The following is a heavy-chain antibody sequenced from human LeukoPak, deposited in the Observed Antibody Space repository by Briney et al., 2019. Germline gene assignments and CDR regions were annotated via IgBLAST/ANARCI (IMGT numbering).Heavy chain of an antibody. D-gene: IGHD3-3*01. V-gene: IGHV4-39*01. J-gene: IGHJ4*02. Sequence: SETLSLTCTVSGGSISSSSYYWGWIRQPPGKGLEWIGSIYYSGSTHYNPSLKSRVTISVDTSKNQFSLKLSSVTAADTAVYYCASRPFLSLEWLSPFDYWGQGTLVTVSS. CDR2: IYYSGST. CDR1: GGSISSSSYY. CDR3: ASRPFLSLEWLSPFDY.